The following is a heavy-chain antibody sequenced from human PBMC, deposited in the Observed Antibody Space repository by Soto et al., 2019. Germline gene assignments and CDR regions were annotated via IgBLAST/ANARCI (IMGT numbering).Heavy chain of an antibody. CDR2: ISSSGSTI. J-gene: IGHJ6*02. Sequence: GGSLRLSCAASGFTFSDYYMSWIRQAPGKGLEWVSYISSSGSTIYYADSVKGRFTISRDNAKNSLYLQMNSLRAEDTAVYYCARDLTYFDILTGYERYYGMDVWGQGTTVTVSS. CDR1: GFTFSDYY. CDR3: ARDLTYFDILTGYERYYGMDV. V-gene: IGHV3-11*01. D-gene: IGHD3-9*01.